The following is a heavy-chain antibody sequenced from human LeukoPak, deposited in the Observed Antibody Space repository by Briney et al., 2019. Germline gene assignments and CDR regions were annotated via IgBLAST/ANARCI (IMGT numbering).Heavy chain of an antibody. Sequence: GGSLRLSCAASGFTSSTYAMHWVRQAPGKGLEWVAVISYDGSNKYYADSVKGRFTIPRDNSKNTVYLQMNSLRAEDAAIYYCTRVANYGGYEFDFWGQGTLVTVSS. CDR2: ISYDGSNK. V-gene: IGHV3-30*01. CDR3: TRVANYGGYEFDF. CDR1: GFTSSTYA. J-gene: IGHJ4*02. D-gene: IGHD4-23*01.